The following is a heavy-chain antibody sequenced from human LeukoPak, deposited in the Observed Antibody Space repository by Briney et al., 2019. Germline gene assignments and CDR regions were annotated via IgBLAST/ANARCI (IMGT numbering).Heavy chain of an antibody. J-gene: IGHJ4*02. Sequence: GGSLRLSCAASGFTFSSYAMSWVRQAPGKGLEWVSAISGSGGSTYYADSVKGRFTISRDNSKNTLYLQMNSLRAEDTAVYYCAKMAAAGTIPYYFDYWGQGTLVTVFS. D-gene: IGHD6-13*01. V-gene: IGHV3-23*01. CDR3: AKMAAAGTIPYYFDY. CDR1: GFTFSSYA. CDR2: ISGSGGST.